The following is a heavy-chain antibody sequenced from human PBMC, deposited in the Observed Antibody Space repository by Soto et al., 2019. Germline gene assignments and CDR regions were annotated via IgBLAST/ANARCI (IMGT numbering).Heavy chain of an antibody. Sequence: EVQLLESGGGLVQPVGSLTLSCAASGFTFDTYAMTWVRQAPGKGLEWVSAISGRGDGTYYADSVKGRFTISRDNSKNTVFLQMNSLRAEDTALYYCAKYNNYWDEDYWGQGTLVTVSS. CDR1: GFTFDTYA. V-gene: IGHV3-23*01. J-gene: IGHJ4*02. D-gene: IGHD1-20*01. CDR2: ISGRGDGT. CDR3: AKYNNYWDEDY.